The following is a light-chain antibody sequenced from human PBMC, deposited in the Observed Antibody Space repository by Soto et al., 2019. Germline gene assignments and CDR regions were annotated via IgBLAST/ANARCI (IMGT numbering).Light chain of an antibody. CDR2: LNSDGSH. Sequence: QPVLTQPPSASASLGASVKLTCTLSSGHNSYAIAWHQQQPEKGPRYLMKLNSDGSHSQGDGIPDRFSGSSSGAERYLTISTLQSEDEADYSCQTWSTGIRVFGGGTKLTVL. V-gene: IGLV4-69*01. CDR3: QTWSTGIRV. J-gene: IGLJ3*02. CDR1: SGHNSYA.